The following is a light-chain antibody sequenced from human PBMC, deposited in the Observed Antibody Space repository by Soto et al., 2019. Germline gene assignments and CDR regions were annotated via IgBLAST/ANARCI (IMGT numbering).Light chain of an antibody. CDR2: AAF. J-gene: IGKJ4*01. CDR1: QSISSY. Sequence: DIQMTRSPSSLSASVGDRVTITCRASQSISSYLNWYQQKPGKAPKLLIYAAFSLQSGVPSRFSGSGSETEFTLTISSLQPEDFATYYCQLSYNTLAFGGGTKVDIK. CDR3: QLSYNTLA. V-gene: IGKV1-39*01.